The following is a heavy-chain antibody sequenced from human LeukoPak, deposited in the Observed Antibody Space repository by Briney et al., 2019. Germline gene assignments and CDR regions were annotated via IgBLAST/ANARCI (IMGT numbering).Heavy chain of an antibody. V-gene: IGHV3-7*01. J-gene: IGHJ4*02. Sequence: PGGSLRLSCAASGFTFSSYWMSWVRQAPGKGLKWVANIKQDGSEKYYVDSVKGRFTISRDNAKNSLYLQMNSLRAEDTAVYYCARDATYYYGSELFDYWGQGTLVTVSS. CDR1: GFTFSSYW. CDR2: IKQDGSEK. CDR3: ARDATYYYGSELFDY. D-gene: IGHD3-10*01.